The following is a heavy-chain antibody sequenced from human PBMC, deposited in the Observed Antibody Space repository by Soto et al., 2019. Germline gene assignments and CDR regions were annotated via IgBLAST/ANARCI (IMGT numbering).Heavy chain of an antibody. Sequence: PSETLSLTCSVSGGSIKNYYWSWIRQHPGKGLEWIGDIYNSGSTHYNPSLKSRVIISVDTSMNQFSLKLSSVTAADTAVYYCARDSLAFFDSWGQGILVTVSS. CDR2: IYNSGST. CDR3: ARDSLAFFDS. D-gene: IGHD5-12*01. J-gene: IGHJ4*02. CDR1: GGSIKNYY. V-gene: IGHV4-59*01.